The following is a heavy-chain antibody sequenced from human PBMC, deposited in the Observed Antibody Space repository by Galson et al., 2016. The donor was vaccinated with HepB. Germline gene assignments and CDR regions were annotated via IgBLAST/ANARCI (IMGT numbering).Heavy chain of an antibody. CDR1: GGSFGRYSYY. CDR3: GQIVTEVPVEDY. V-gene: IGHV4-61*02. J-gene: IGHJ4*02. D-gene: IGHD3-16*02. Sequence: TLSLTCSVSGGSFGRYSYYWTWIRQPVGKGLEWIGRIYSHGTTNYNPSLKSRVSISVDRSKTRFSLDQMSVTVADTGVYYCGQIVTEVPVEDYWGQGTLATVFS. CDR2: IYSHGTT.